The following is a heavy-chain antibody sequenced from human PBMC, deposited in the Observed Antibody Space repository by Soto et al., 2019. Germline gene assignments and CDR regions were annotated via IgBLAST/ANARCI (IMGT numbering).Heavy chain of an antibody. CDR1: GFTFSSYA. V-gene: IGHV3-23*01. Sequence: GGSLRLSCAASGFTFSSYAMSWVRQAPGKGLEWVSAISGSGGSTYYADSVKGRFTISRDNSKNTLYLQMNSLRAEDTAVYYCAKDRAGYCSGGSCGDAFDIWGQGTMVTVSS. CDR2: ISGSGGST. CDR3: AKDRAGYCSGGSCGDAFDI. D-gene: IGHD2-15*01. J-gene: IGHJ3*02.